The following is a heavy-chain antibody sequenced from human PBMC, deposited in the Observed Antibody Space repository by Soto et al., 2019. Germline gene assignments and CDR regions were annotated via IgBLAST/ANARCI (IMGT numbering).Heavy chain of an antibody. CDR2: IDPSDSYT. J-gene: IGHJ4*02. CDR1: GYSFTSYW. V-gene: IGHV5-10-1*01. CDR3: AREPGSSSGWYGSDLL. Sequence: GESLKISCKGSGYSFTSYWISWVRQMPGKGLEWMGRIDPSDSYTNYSPSFQGHVTISADKSISTAYLQWSSLKASDTAMYYCAREPGSSSGWYGSDLLWGQGTLVTVSS. D-gene: IGHD6-19*01.